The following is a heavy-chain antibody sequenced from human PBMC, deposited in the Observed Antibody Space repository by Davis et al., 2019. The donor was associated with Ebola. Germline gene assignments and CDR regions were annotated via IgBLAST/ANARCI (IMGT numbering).Heavy chain of an antibody. Sequence: GGSLRLSCAASGFSFSSHGMTWVRQAPGKGPEWVATVSGSGGRTYSADSVRGRFTISRDNSKSTLYLQMNNLRAEDTGLYYCAKGGSGWPSDYSYGMGVWGKGTTVTVSS. D-gene: IGHD6-19*01. V-gene: IGHV3-23*01. CDR2: VSGSGGRT. CDR1: GFSFSSHG. J-gene: IGHJ6*04. CDR3: AKGGSGWPSDYSYGMGV.